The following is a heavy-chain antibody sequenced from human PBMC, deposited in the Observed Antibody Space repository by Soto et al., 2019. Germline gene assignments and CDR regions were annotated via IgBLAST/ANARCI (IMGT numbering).Heavy chain of an antibody. Sequence: ASVKVSCKASGYTFTSYGLTWVRQAPGQGPEWMGWISTHNGNTNYAQKFQGRVTMTRDTSISTAYMELSRLRSDDTAVYCCASLDIVWYANRTNWFDPWGQGTLVTAPQ. CDR2: ISTHNGNT. D-gene: IGHD6-13*01. J-gene: IGHJ5*02. CDR1: GYTFTSYG. CDR3: ASLDIVWYANRTNWFDP. V-gene: IGHV1-2*02.